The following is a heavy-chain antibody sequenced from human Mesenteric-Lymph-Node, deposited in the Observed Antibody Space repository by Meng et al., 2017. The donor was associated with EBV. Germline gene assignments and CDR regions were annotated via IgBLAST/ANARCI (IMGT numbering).Heavy chain of an antibody. CDR3: ARGTGGAFDI. Sequence: QGQLVKSGSELKKPGASVKFSCKASGYTFTTYPINWLRQAPGQGLEWMGWINTNTGNPTYAQGFTGRFVFSLDTSVTTAYLQISSLKAEDTAVYYCARGTGGAFDIWGQGTVVTVSS. J-gene: IGHJ3*02. V-gene: IGHV7-4-1*02. CDR1: GYTFTTYP. D-gene: IGHD1-14*01. CDR2: INTNTGNP.